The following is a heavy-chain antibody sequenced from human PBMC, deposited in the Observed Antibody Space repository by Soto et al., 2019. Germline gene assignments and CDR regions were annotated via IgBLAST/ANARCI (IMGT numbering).Heavy chain of an antibody. CDR2: IYWDDDK. Sequence: QITLKESGPPLVKPTQTLTLTCTFSGFSLSTRAVGVGWIRQPPGKALEWLAFIYWDDDKRYSPSLKSRLTNXXDTSKNQVVLTMTNMDPVDTATYYCAHRSGGALDYWGQGTVVTVSS. CDR3: AHRSGGALDY. J-gene: IGHJ4*02. V-gene: IGHV2-5*02. CDR1: GFSLSTRAVG. D-gene: IGHD2-21*01.